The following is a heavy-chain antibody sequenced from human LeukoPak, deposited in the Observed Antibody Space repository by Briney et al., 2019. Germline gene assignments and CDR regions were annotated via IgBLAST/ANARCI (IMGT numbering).Heavy chain of an antibody. CDR3: VRPRYSSSWYDDAFDI. J-gene: IGHJ3*02. CDR2: INWDGGRT. V-gene: IGHV3-20*04. Sequence: PGGSLRLXCAASGFSLDDYGMIWVRQAPGKELEWVSGINWDGGRTGYADSVKGRFTISRDNAKNSLYLQMNSLRAEDTALYYCVRPRYSSSWYDDAFDIWGQGTMVTVSS. D-gene: IGHD6-13*01. CDR1: GFSLDDYG.